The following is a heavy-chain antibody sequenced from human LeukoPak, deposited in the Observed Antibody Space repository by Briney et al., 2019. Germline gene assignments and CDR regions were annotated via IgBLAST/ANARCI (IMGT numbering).Heavy chain of an antibody. J-gene: IGHJ3*02. D-gene: IGHD3-9*01. CDR1: GFTFSSYA. CDR3: ARTTLLRYFDWLSDDAFDI. Sequence: GGSLRLSCAASGFTFSSYAMSWVRQAPGKGLEWVSAISGSGGSTYYADSVKGRFTISRDNSKNTLYLQMNSLRAEDTAVYYCARTTLLRYFDWLSDDAFDIWGQGTMVTVSS. V-gene: IGHV3-23*01. CDR2: ISGSGGST.